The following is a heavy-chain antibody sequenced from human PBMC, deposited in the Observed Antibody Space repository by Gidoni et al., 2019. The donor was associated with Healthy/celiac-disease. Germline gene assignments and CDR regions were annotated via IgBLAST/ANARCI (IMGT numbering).Heavy chain of an antibody. D-gene: IGHD5-12*01. CDR3: ARAHQDIVATDWGNWFDP. V-gene: IGHV3-30-3*01. CDR2: ISYDGSNK. Sequence: QVQLVESGVGVVQPGRSLRLSCPASGFTFRSYAMHWVRQAPGKGLEWVAVISYDGSNKYYADSVKGRFTISRDNSKNTLYLQMNSLRAEDTAVYYCARAHQDIVATDWGNWFDPWGQGTLVTVSS. J-gene: IGHJ5*02. CDR1: GFTFRSYA.